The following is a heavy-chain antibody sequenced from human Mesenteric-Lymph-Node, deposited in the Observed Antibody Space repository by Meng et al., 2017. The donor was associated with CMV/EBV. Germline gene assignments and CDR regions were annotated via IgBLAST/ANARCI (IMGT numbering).Heavy chain of an antibody. CDR2: VGSTYLGSSESTV. Sequence: GESLKISCAASGFTFSSYSMNWVRQAPGQGLEWISYVGSTYLGSSESTVYYADSVKGRFTISRDNAKNSLYLQMNSLRAEDTPVYYCARDHNWSFDYWGQGTLVTVSS. CDR1: GFTFSSYS. V-gene: IGHV3-48*04. J-gene: IGHJ4*02. CDR3: ARDHNWSFDY. D-gene: IGHD1-1*01.